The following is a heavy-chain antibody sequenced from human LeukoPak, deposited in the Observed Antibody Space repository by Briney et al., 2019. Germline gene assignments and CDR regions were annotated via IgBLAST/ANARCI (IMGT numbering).Heavy chain of an antibody. J-gene: IGHJ5*02. CDR3: ARDFPAASENWFDP. D-gene: IGHD2-2*01. CDR1: GYTFTSYG. V-gene: IGHV1-18*01. Sequence: GASVKVSCKASGYTFTSYGISWVRQAPGQGLEWMEWISAYSGNTNYAQKLQGRVTMTTDTSTSTAYMELRSLRSDDTAVYYCARDFPAASENWFDPWGQGTLVTVSS. CDR2: ISAYSGNT.